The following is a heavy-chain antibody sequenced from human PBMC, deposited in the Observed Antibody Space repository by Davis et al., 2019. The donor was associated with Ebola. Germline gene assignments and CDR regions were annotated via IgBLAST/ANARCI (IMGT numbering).Heavy chain of an antibody. D-gene: IGHD3-3*01. V-gene: IGHV3-23*01. CDR3: AKDIRARAFGVVLDV. CDR2: ISVSGGTT. J-gene: IGHJ6*04. CDR1: GFTFSSYA. Sequence: GESLKISCAASGFTFSSYAMNWVRQAPGKGLEWVSTISVSGGTTYYGDSVKGRFTISRDNSKKTLYLQMNSLRAEDTAVYYCAKDIRARAFGVVLDVWGKGTTVTVSS.